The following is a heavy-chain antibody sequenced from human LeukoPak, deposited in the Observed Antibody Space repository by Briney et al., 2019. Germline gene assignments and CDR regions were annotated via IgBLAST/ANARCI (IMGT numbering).Heavy chain of an antibody. CDR2: INPNSGGT. CDR1: GYTFTGYY. Sequence: ASVKVSSKASGYTFTGYYMHWVRQAPGQGLEWMGWINPNSGGTNYAQKFQGRVTMTRDTSISTAYMELSRLRSDDTAVYYCARDREYQLLRSDFDYWGQGTLVTVSS. V-gene: IGHV1-2*02. D-gene: IGHD2-2*01. CDR3: ARDREYQLLRSDFDY. J-gene: IGHJ4*02.